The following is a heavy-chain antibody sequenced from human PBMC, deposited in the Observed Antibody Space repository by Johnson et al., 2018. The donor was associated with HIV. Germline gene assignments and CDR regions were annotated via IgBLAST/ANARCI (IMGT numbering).Heavy chain of an antibody. Sequence: VQLVESGGGLVQPGGSLRLSCAASGFTFSSYAMSWVRQATGKGLEWVSAIGTAGDTYYPGSVKGRFTISRENAKNSLYLQMNSLRAGDTAVYYCARAGVGAGAFDIWGQGTMVTVSS. CDR3: ARAGVGAGAFDI. CDR1: GFTFSSYA. J-gene: IGHJ3*02. D-gene: IGHD1-26*01. CDR2: IGTAGDT. V-gene: IGHV3-13*01.